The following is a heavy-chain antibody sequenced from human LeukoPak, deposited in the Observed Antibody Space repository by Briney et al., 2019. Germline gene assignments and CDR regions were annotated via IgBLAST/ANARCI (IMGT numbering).Heavy chain of an antibody. V-gene: IGHV4-30-2*01. J-gene: IGHJ4*02. CDR1: XGSIXSGXYY. CDR2: IYHSGST. CDR3: ARHSILELTFPDY. D-gene: IGHD1-7*01. Sequence: XXXTVXXGSIXSGXYYWXXXRXPXXKXXXXIGYIYHSGSTYYNPSLKSRVTISVDRSKNQFSLKLSSVTAADTAVYYCARHSILELTFPDYWGQGTLVTVSS.